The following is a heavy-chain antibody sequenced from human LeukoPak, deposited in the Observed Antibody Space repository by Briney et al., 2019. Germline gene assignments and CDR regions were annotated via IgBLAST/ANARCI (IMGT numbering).Heavy chain of an antibody. V-gene: IGHV3-30-3*01. CDR1: GFTFSSYA. Sequence: GGSLGLSCAASGFTFSSYAMHWVRQAPGKGLEWVAVISYDGSNKYYADSVKGRFTISRDNSKNTLYLQMNSLRAEDTAVYYCARFRYYGSGSYYNVPLDYWGQGTLVTVSS. CDR2: ISYDGSNK. D-gene: IGHD3-10*01. J-gene: IGHJ4*02. CDR3: ARFRYYGSGSYYNVPLDY.